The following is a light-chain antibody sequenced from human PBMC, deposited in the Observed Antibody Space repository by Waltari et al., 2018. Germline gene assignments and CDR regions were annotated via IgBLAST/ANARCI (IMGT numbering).Light chain of an antibody. CDR2: ESS. J-gene: IGKJ4*01. CDR1: QNITNNY. CDR3: QQYENSPLT. Sequence: EGILTQSPETLSLSPGARATVACMASQNITNNYLAWYHQKPGLAPRLLIYESSSRATGVPDRFSGSGSGTDFTLTIGRLEPEDYAVYYCQQYENSPLTFGGGTQVETK. V-gene: IGKV3-20*01.